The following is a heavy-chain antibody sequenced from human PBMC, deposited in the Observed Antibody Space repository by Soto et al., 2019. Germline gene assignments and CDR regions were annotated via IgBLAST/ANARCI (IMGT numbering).Heavy chain of an antibody. Sequence: ASVKVSCKASGYTFTSYGISSVRQAPGQGLEWMGWISAYNGNTNYAQKLQGRVTMTTDTSTSTAYMELRSLRSDDTAVYYCAREPAAVDYFDYWGQGTLVTVSS. CDR1: GYTFTSYG. CDR3: AREPAAVDYFDY. D-gene: IGHD6-13*01. CDR2: ISAYNGNT. J-gene: IGHJ4*02. V-gene: IGHV1-18*01.